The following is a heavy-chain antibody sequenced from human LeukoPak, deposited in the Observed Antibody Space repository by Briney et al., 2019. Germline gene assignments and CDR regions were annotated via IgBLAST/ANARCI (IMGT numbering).Heavy chain of an antibody. CDR3: ARLGTGYSGYDYWNWFDP. CDR2: IYPGDSNT. CDR1: GYSFTSYW. V-gene: IGHV5-51*01. J-gene: IGHJ5*02. D-gene: IGHD5-12*01. Sequence: GESLKISCKGCGYSFTSYWIGWVRQMPGKGLEWMGIIYPGDSNTRYSPSFQGQVTISADKSISTAYLQWSSLKASDTAMYYCARLGTGYSGYDYWNWFDPWGQGTLVTVSS.